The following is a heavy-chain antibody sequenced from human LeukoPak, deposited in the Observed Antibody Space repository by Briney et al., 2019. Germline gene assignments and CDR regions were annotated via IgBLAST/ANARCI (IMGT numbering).Heavy chain of an antibody. D-gene: IGHD2-15*01. CDR2: IYTSGST. V-gene: IGHV4-4*09. J-gene: IGHJ5*02. CDR1: GGSISSYY. Sequence: SETLSLTCTVSGGSISSYYWSWIRQPPGKGLEWIGYIYTSGSTNYNPSLKSRVTISVDTSKNQFSLKLSSVTAAATAVYYCARHKSGYCSGGSCYSPPFWFDPWGQGTLVTVSS. CDR3: ARHKSGYCSGGSCYSPPFWFDP.